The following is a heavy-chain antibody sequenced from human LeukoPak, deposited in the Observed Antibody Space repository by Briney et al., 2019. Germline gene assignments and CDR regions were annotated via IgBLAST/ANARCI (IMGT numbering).Heavy chain of an antibody. D-gene: IGHD3-22*01. CDR1: GFSFSSFA. Sequence: GRSLRLSCAASGFSFSSFALHWVRQAPGKGLEWVGRIKSKTDGGTTDYAAPVKGRFTISRDDSKNTLYLQMNSLKTEDTAVYYCTTDHTYYYDSSGYYRILFDYWGQGTLVTVSS. V-gene: IGHV3-15*01. CDR2: IKSKTDGGTT. J-gene: IGHJ4*02. CDR3: TTDHTYYYDSSGYYRILFDY.